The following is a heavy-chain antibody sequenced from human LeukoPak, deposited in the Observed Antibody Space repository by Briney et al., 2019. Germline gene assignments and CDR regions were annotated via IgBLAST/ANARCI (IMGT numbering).Heavy chain of an antibody. V-gene: IGHV1-18*01. J-gene: IGHJ6*03. CDR1: GYTFTSHG. CDR3: AGGKRSSYYYYYMDV. CDR2: ISTYNGNT. D-gene: IGHD1-1*01. Sequence: GASVKVSCKASGYTFTSHGISWVRQAPGQGLEWMGWISTYNGNTNYAQKLQGRVSMTTDTSTSTAYMDLRSLRSDDTAVYYCAGGKRSSYYYYYMDVWGKGTTVTVSS.